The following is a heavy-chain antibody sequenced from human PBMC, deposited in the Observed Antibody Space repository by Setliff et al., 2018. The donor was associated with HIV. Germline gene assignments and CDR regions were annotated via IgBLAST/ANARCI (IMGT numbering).Heavy chain of an antibody. V-gene: IGHV3-66*01. D-gene: IGHD1-26*01. Sequence: PGGSLRLSCAAFGFTVSSNEMSWGRQASGKGLEWVSSISGGSTYYADSRKGRFTISRDNSKNTLHLQMNSLRAEETAVYYCATDCAVVGGTGSLDSWGQGTLVTVSS. CDR1: GFTVSSNE. J-gene: IGHJ4*02. CDR3: ATDCAVVGGTGSLDS. CDR2: ISGGST.